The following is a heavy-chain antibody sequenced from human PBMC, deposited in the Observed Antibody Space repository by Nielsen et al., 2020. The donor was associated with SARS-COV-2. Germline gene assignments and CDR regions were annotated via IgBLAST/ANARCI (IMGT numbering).Heavy chain of an antibody. J-gene: IGHJ6*02. CDR1: SGSISSYY. CDR3: ARPQYAAARPRGMDV. Sequence: SETLSLTCTVSSGSISSYYWSWFRQPPAQGLEWIGYVSYSGSTDSNPSLKSRVTISVDTSKNQFSLRLSSVTAADTAVYYCARPQYAAARPRGMDVWGQGTTVTVS. D-gene: IGHD6-6*01. CDR2: VSYSGST. V-gene: IGHV4-59*08.